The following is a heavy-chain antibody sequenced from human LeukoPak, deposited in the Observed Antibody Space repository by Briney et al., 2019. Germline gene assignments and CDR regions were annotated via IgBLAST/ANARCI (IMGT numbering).Heavy chain of an antibody. CDR1: RYTFTSSG. V-gene: IGHV1-18*01. CDR3: ARGGYYDILTGNEYFQH. CDR2: ISAYNGNT. Sequence: ASVKVSCKASRYTFTSSGISWVRLSPGHGLEWMGWISAYNGNTNYAQKLQGRVTMTTDTSTSTAYMELRSLRSDDTAVYYCARGGYYDILTGNEYFQHWGQGTLVTVSS. J-gene: IGHJ1*01. D-gene: IGHD3-9*01.